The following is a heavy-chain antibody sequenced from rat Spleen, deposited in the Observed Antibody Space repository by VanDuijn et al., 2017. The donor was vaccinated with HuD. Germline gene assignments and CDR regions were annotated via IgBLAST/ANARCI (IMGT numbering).Heavy chain of an antibody. V-gene: IGHV5S10*01. Sequence: EVQLVESGGGLVQPGRSLKVYCAASGFTFSDYNMAWVRQSPKKGLEWVATIIYDGSRTFYRDSVKGRFTISRDNAKSSLYLQMDSLRSEDTSTYYCAKDRHYTYINYFDYWGQGVMVTVSS. J-gene: IGHJ2*01. D-gene: IGHD1-2*01. CDR2: IIYDGSRT. CDR3: AKDRHYTYINYFDY. CDR1: GFTFSDYN.